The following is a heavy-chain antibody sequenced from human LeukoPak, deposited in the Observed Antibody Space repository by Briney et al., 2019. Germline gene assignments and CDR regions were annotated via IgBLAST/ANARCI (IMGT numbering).Heavy chain of an antibody. D-gene: IGHD3-3*01. V-gene: IGHV2-5*02. J-gene: IGHJ5*02. Sequence: ESGPTLVNPTQTLTLTCTFSGFSLSTSGVGVGWIRQPPGKALEWLALIYWDDDKRYSPSLKSRLTITKDTSKNQVVLTVTNMDPVDTATYYCAHRANYDFWSAQWEGNWFDPWGQGTLVTVSS. CDR2: IYWDDDK. CDR3: AHRANYDFWSAQWEGNWFDP. CDR1: GFSLSTSGVG.